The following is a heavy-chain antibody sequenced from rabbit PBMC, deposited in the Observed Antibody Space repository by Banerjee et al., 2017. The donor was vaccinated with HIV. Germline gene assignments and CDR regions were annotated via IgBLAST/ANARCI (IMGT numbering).Heavy chain of an antibody. V-gene: IGHV1S45*01. CDR2: INSSSRNV. D-gene: IGHD1-1*01. J-gene: IGHJ4*01. CDR1: GFTISGSYW. Sequence: QEQLVESGGGLVQPEGSLTLTCTASGFTISGSYWICWVRQAPGKGLEWIGCINSSSRNVVYASWATGRFTISKTSSTTVTLQMTSLTAADTATYFCASGYSDIVFNLWGQGTLVTVS. CDR3: ASGYSDIVFNL.